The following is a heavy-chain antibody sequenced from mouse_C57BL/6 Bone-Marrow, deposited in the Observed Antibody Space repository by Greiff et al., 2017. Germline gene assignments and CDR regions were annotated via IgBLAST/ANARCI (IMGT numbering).Heavy chain of an antibody. V-gene: IGHV1-61*01. Sequence: VQLQQPGAELVRPGSSVKLSCKASGYTFTSYWMDWVKQRPGQGLEWIGNIYPSDSETHYNQKFKGKATLTVDKSSSTAYMQLSSLTSEDSAVYYCARNSYFDYWGQGTTLTVSS. J-gene: IGHJ2*01. CDR2: IYPSDSET. CDR3: ARNSYFDY. CDR1: GYTFTSYW.